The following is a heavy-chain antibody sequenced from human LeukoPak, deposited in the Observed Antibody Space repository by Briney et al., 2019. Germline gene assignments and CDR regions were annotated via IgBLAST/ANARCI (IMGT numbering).Heavy chain of an antibody. Sequence: SETLSLTCTVSGGSISGSNYYWGWIRQPPGKGLEWIGSMFYSGSTYYNPSFKSRVTISGDTSKNLFSLKLSSVTAADTAVYYCATGRNLEAYEIWGQGTMVTVSS. CDR1: GGSISGSNYY. D-gene: IGHD4-23*01. CDR3: ATGRNLEAYEI. V-gene: IGHV4-39*01. CDR2: MFYSGST. J-gene: IGHJ3*02.